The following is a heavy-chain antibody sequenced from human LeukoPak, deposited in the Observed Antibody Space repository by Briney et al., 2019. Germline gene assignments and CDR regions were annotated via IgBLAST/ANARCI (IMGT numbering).Heavy chain of an antibody. CDR3: ARASSIAARLVDY. J-gene: IGHJ4*02. D-gene: IGHD6-6*01. CDR2: MNPNSGNT. CDR1: GYTFTSYD. V-gene: IGHV1-8*03. Sequence: ASVKVSCKASGYTFTSYDINWVRQATGQGLEWMGWMNPNSGNTGYAQKFQGRVTITRNTSISTAYMELSSLRSEDTAVYYCARASSIAARLVDYWGQGTLVTVSS.